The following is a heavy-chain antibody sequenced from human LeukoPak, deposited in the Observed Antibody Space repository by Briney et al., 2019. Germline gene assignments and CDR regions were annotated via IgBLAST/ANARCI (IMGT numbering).Heavy chain of an antibody. D-gene: IGHD1-26*01. V-gene: IGHV5-51*01. Sequence: GESLKISCKCSGYRFTSYWIGWVRQMPGKGLEWMGIIYPGDSDTIYSPSFQGQVTISADKSTSTANLQWSSLKASDTAMYYCARSCGNYYVIWGQETMVTVSS. CDR2: IYPGDSDT. J-gene: IGHJ3*02. CDR3: ARSCGNYYVI. CDR1: GYRFTSYW.